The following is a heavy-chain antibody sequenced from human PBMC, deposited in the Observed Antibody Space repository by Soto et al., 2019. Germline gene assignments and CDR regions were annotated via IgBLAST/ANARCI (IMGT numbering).Heavy chain of an antibody. D-gene: IGHD6-6*01. J-gene: IGHJ1*01. Sequence: PGESLKISCETSGYDFTRNWIGWVRQRPGKGLEWVGLVYPRGSDTRYSPSFRGHVSISADKSISTAYLQWTSLKASDTAIYYCSKFKYSTSVRYLQHWGQGTPVTVSS. CDR1: GYDFTRNW. CDR2: VYPRGSDT. CDR3: SKFKYSTSVRYLQH. V-gene: IGHV5-51*01.